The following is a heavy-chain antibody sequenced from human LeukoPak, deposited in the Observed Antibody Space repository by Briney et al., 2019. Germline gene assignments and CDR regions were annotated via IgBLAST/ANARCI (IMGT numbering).Heavy chain of an antibody. CDR3: ARVLDGYMLFDY. CDR2: IYYSGST. CDR1: GGSISSYY. Sequence: SETLSLTCTVSGGSISSYYWSWIRQPPGKGLEWIGYIYYSGSTNYNPSLKGRVTISVDRSKNQFSLKLSSVTAADTAVYYCARVLDGYMLFDYWGQGTLVTVSS. D-gene: IGHD5-12*01. V-gene: IGHV4-59*01. J-gene: IGHJ4*02.